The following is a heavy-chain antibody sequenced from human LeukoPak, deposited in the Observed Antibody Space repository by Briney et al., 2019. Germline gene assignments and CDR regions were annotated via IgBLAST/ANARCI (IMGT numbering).Heavy chain of an antibody. CDR1: GFTFSSYA. V-gene: IGHV3-23*01. D-gene: IGHD6-13*01. CDR2: ISGSGGST. J-gene: IGHJ4*02. CDR3: AKFTDIAAAPGNY. Sequence: HAGGSLRLSCAASGFTFSSYAMSWVRQAPGKGLEWVSAISGSGGSTYYADSVKGRFTISRDNSKNTLYLQMNSLRAEDTVVYYCAKFTDIAAAPGNYWGQGTLVTVSS.